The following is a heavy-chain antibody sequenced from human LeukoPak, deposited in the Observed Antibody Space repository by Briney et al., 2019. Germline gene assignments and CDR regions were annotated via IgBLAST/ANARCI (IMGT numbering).Heavy chain of an antibody. D-gene: IGHD6-19*01. CDR3: ARASSSGWYADY. CDR2: INHGGSV. V-gene: IGHV4-34*01. Sequence: SEALSLTCAIYGGSFSDYYWSWIRQSPGKGLEWIGEINHGGSVNHNPSLKSRVSMSVDTSKNQSSLNLRSVTAADTAVYYCARASSSGWYADYWGQGTLVTVSS. CDR1: GGSFSDYY. J-gene: IGHJ4*02.